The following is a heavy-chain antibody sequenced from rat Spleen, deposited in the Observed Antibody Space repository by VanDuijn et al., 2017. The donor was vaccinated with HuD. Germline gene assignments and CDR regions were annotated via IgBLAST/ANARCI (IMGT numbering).Heavy chain of an antibody. V-gene: IGHV5-25*01. Sequence: EVQLVESDGGLVQPGRSLKLSCAASGFTFSDYYMAWVRQAPTKGLEWVASISNGGANTYFRDSVKGRFTISRDNAKSTLYLQMDSLRSEDTATYYCATEDYYSGTDYFDYWGQGVMVTVSS. CDR1: GFTFSDYY. CDR3: ATEDYYSGTDYFDY. CDR2: ISNGGANT. J-gene: IGHJ2*01. D-gene: IGHD1-1*01.